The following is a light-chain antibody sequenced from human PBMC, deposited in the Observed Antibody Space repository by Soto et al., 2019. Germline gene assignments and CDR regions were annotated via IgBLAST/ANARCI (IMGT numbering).Light chain of an antibody. CDR3: QPYRSWSRT. CDR2: AAS. Sequence: EIVMTQSPATLSVSPGERATLSCRASQSVSGDLAWYQQKPGQTPSLLIYAASTRATGIPARFSGSGSGTESTLTISSLQFNYFAVNYSQPYRSWSRTFGQGTNVEI. CDR1: QSVSGD. V-gene: IGKV3-15*01. J-gene: IGKJ1*01.